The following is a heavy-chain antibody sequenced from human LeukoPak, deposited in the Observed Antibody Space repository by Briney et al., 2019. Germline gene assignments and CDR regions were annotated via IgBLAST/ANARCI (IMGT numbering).Heavy chain of an antibody. CDR1: GYTFTGYY. CDR3: ARAAVAGTFCDY. V-gene: IGHV1-2*02. CDR2: INPNSGGT. J-gene: IGHJ4*02. Sequence: ASVKVSCKASGYTFTGYYMHWVRQAPGQGLEWMGWINPNSGGTNYAQKFQGRVTMTRDTSISTAYMELSRLRSDDTAVYYCARAAVAGTFCDYWGQGTLATVSS. D-gene: IGHD6-19*01.